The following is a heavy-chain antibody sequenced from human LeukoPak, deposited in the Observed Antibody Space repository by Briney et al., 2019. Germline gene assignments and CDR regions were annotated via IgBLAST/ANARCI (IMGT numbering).Heavy chain of an antibody. D-gene: IGHD1-26*01. CDR2: IIPILGIA. J-gene: IGHJ4*02. Sequence: GASVKVSCKASGGTFSSYAISWVRQAPGQGLEWMGRIIPILGIANYAQKFQGRVTITADKSASTAYMELGSLRSEDTAVYYCATAPGLAYGSYFAYFDYWGQGTLVTVSS. CDR1: GGTFSSYA. V-gene: IGHV1-69*04. CDR3: ATAPGLAYGSYFAYFDY.